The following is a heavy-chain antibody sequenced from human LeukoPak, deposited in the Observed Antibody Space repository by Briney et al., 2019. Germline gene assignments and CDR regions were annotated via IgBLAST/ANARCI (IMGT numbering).Heavy chain of an antibody. V-gene: IGHV1-18*04. J-gene: IGHJ6*04. CDR2: ISAYNGNT. D-gene: IGHD3-10*01. Sequence: ASVKVSCKASGYTFTSYGISWVRQAPGQGLEWVGWISAYNGNTNYAQKLQGRVTMTTDTSTSTAYMELRSLRSDDTAVYYCARAPYGSGRKPYYYYGMDVWGKGTTVTVSS. CDR1: GYTFTSYG. CDR3: ARAPYGSGRKPYYYYGMDV.